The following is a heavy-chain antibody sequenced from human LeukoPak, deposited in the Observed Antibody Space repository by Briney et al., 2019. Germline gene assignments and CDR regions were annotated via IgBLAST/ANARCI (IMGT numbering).Heavy chain of an antibody. V-gene: IGHV1-18*01. J-gene: IGHJ5*02. CDR1: GYTFTSDG. Sequence: ASVKVSCKASGYTFTSDGISWVRQAPGQGLEWMGWISAYNGNTNYAQKLQGRVTMTTDTSTSTAYMELRSLRSDDTAVYYCARDYCSGGSCYSNWFDPWGQGTLVTVSS. D-gene: IGHD2-15*01. CDR2: ISAYNGNT. CDR3: ARDYCSGGSCYSNWFDP.